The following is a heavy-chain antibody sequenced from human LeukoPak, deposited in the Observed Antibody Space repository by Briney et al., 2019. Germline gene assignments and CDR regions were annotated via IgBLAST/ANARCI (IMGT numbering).Heavy chain of an antibody. D-gene: IGHD3-3*01. Sequence: GASVKVSCKASGYTFTGYYMHWVRQAPGQGLEWMGWINPNSGGTNYAQKFQGRVTMTRATSISTAYMELSRLRSDDTAVYYCARDTDYDFWSGYYFSNWFDPWGQGTLVTVSS. CDR1: GYTFTGYY. J-gene: IGHJ5*02. CDR3: ARDTDYDFWSGYYFSNWFDP. V-gene: IGHV1-2*02. CDR2: INPNSGGT.